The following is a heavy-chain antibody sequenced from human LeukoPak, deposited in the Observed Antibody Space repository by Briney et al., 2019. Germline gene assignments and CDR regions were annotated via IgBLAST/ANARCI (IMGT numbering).Heavy chain of an antibody. CDR1: GFTFSSYA. CDR2: ISYDGSNK. J-gene: IGHJ6*02. Sequence: PGRSLRLSCAASGFTFSSYAMHWVRQAPGKGLEWVALISYDGSNKYYADSVRGRFTISRDNAKNTLYLQMNTLRVEDTAVYYCTRDLMDYDLSTGLHHYYMDVWGQGTTVTVSS. V-gene: IGHV3-30-3*01. CDR3: TRDLMDYDLSTGLHHYYMDV. D-gene: IGHD3-9*01.